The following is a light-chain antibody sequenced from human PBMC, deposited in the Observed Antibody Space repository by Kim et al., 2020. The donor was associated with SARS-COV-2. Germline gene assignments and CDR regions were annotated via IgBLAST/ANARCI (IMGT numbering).Light chain of an antibody. CDR1: QTIYIW. V-gene: IGKV1-5*03. Sequence: SGSIGDRVSLTCRASQTIYIWLGWYQQKPGEAPKFLIYKASTLETGVPSRFRGSGSGTEFPLTLTSLQPDDFATYYCQQYNSFPYTFGQGTKLEI. J-gene: IGKJ2*01. CDR2: KAS. CDR3: QQYNSFPYT.